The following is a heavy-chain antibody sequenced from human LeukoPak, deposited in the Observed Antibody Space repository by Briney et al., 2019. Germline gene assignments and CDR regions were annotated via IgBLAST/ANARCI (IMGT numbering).Heavy chain of an antibody. CDR2: IYYSGST. D-gene: IGHD2-2*01. CDR3: ARHRCTSSSCYFDYSYGMDV. J-gene: IGHJ6*02. V-gene: IGHV4-59*08. CDR1: GGSISSYY. Sequence: SETPSLTCTVSGGSISSYYWSWIRQPPGKGLEWIGYIYYSGSTNYNASLKSRVTMSVDTSKKQFSLTLSSVTAADTAVYYCARHRCTSSSCYFDYSYGMDVWGQGTTVTVSS.